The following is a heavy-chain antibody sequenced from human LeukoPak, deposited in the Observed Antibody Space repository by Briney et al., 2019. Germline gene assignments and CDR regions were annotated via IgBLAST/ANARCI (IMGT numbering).Heavy chain of an antibody. CDR1: GGSISSYY. J-gene: IGHJ3*02. Sequence: SETLSLTCTVSGGSISSYYWSWIRQPPGKGLEWIGYIYYSGSTNYNPSLKSRVTISVDTSKNQFFLKLSSVTAADTAVYYCAREDGDYLGISAFDIWGQGTMVTVSS. CDR2: IYYSGST. V-gene: IGHV4-59*01. D-gene: IGHD4-17*01. CDR3: AREDGDYLGISAFDI.